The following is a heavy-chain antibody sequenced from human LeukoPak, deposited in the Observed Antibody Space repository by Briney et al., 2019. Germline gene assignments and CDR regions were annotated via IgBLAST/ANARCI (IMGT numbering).Heavy chain of an antibody. D-gene: IGHD5-24*01. Sequence: PRGSLRLSCAASGFTLRSYWMHWVRHAPGKGLEWVANIKQEGSEKFYVDSVKGRFTISRDNAKNSLYLQMNSLRAEDTGIYYCARENRDGYNPYNWFDPWGQGTLVTVSS. CDR1: GFTLRSYW. CDR2: IKQEGSEK. CDR3: ARENRDGYNPYNWFDP. V-gene: IGHV3-7*01. J-gene: IGHJ5*02.